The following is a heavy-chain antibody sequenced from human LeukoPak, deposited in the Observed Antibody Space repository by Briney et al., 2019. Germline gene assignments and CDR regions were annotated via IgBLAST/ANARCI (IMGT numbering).Heavy chain of an antibody. Sequence: GGSLRLSCAASGFTFSNYAMTWVRQAPGKGLEWVSAISGGGGYTSTYYADSVKGRCTISRDNSKNTLYLQMNSLRAEDTAVYYCAKPPLDNYHYYYGMDVWGQGTTVTVSS. CDR1: GFTFSNYA. V-gene: IGHV3-23*01. J-gene: IGHJ6*02. CDR2: ISGGGGYTST. CDR3: AKPPLDNYHYYYGMDV.